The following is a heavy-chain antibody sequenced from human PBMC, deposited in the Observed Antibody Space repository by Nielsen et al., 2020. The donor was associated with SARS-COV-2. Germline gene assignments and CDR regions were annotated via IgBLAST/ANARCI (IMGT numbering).Heavy chain of an antibody. CDR3: ARSRDYVWGSYRYPDGAFDI. CDR1: GYSFISYW. CDR2: IYPGDSDT. Sequence: GESLKISCKGSGYSFISYWIGWVHQMPGKGLEWMGIIYPGDSDTRYSPSFQGQVTISADKSISTAYLQWSSLKASDTAMYYCARSRDYVWGSYRYPDGAFDIWGQGTMVTVSS. J-gene: IGHJ3*02. D-gene: IGHD3-16*02. V-gene: IGHV5-51*07.